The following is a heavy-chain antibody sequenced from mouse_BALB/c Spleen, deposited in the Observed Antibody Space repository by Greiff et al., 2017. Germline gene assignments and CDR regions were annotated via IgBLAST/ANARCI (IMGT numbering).Heavy chain of an antibody. D-gene: IGHD1-1*01. J-gene: IGHJ2*01. CDR1: GFTFSSYG. Sequence: EVKLVESGGDLVKPGGSLKLSCAASGFTFSSYGMSWVRQTPDKRLEWVATISSGGSYTYYPDSVKGRFTISRDNAKNTLYLQMSSLKSEDTAMYYCARPITTVVATYDYFDYWGQGTTLTVSS. V-gene: IGHV5-6*01. CDR2: ISSGGSYT. CDR3: ARPITTVVATYDYFDY.